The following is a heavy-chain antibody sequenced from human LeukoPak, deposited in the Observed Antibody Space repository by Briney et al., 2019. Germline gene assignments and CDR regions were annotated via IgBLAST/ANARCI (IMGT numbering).Heavy chain of an antibody. V-gene: IGHV4-34*01. CDR2: INHSGST. D-gene: IGHD3-16*02. Sequence: PSETLSLTCAVYGGSFSSYYCSWIRQPPRPGLEWIGEINHSGSTNYNPSLKSRVTVSVDTSKNQFSLKLSSVTAADTAVYYCARGRGLYYDYIWGSYRYTRTFDPWGQGTLVTVSS. J-gene: IGHJ5*02. CDR1: GGSFSSYY. CDR3: ARGRGLYYDYIWGSYRYTRTFDP.